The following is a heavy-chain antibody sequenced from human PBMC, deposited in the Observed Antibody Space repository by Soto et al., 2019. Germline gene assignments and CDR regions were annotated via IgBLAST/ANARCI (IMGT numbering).Heavy chain of an antibody. D-gene: IGHD4-17*01. CDR2: IIGSGDSA. Sequence: EVQLLASGGGLVQPGGSLRLSCAASGFSFNSYSMSWVRQAPGKGLEWVAGIIGSGDSAYYADSVKGRFTISRDTSKNTLSLQMNSLRVGDTAICYCARYRGTTTVTFDAFQQWGQGTLVSVSS. V-gene: IGHV3-23*01. CDR3: ARYRGTTTVTFDAFQQ. CDR1: GFSFNSYS. J-gene: IGHJ1*01.